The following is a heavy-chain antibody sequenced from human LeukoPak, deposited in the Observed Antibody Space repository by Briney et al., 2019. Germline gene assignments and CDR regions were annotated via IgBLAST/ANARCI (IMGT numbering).Heavy chain of an antibody. CDR1: GYTFTSYY. D-gene: IGHD3-22*01. V-gene: IGHV1-46*01. CDR3: ARAPGYYDSSGVFDY. J-gene: IGHJ4*02. CDR2: INPIGGST. Sequence: ASVKVSCKASGYTFTSYYMHWVRQAPGQGLEWMGIINPIGGSTSYAQKFQGRVTMTRDTSTSTVYMELSSLRSEDTAVYYCARAPGYYDSSGVFDYWGQGTLVTVSS.